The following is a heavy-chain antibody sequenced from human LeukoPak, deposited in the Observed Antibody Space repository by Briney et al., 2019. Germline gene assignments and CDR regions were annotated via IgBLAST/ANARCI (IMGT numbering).Heavy chain of an antibody. Sequence: SETLSLTCTVSGASISSNNYHWGWVRQPPGKGLEWIGTIYYSGSTYSNPSLRSRVTISVDTSKNQFSLKLTSVTAADTAMYYCARGRGNYYYYGMDVWGQGTTVTVSS. J-gene: IGHJ6*02. CDR2: IYYSGST. CDR3: ARGRGNYYYYGMDV. D-gene: IGHD6-25*01. CDR1: GASISSNNYH. V-gene: IGHV4-39*01.